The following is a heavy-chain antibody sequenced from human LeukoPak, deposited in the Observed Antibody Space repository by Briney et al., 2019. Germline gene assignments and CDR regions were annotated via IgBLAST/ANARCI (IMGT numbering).Heavy chain of an antibody. Sequence: GASVTVSCKASGYTFSNYGIIWVRQAPGQGLEWMGWISAYNGNTNYAQKLQGRVTMTTDTSTSTAYMELRSLRSDDTAVYYCARPVGNALRDNWFDPWGQGTLVTVSS. CDR2: ISAYNGNT. J-gene: IGHJ5*02. V-gene: IGHV1-18*01. CDR1: GYTFSNYG. CDR3: ARPVGNALRDNWFDP. D-gene: IGHD4-17*01.